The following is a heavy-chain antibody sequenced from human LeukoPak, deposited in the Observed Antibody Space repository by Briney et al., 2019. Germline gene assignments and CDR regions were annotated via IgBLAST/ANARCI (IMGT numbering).Heavy chain of an antibody. Sequence: GGSLMLSCAASGFTVSSNYMSWVRQALGKGLEWVSVIYSGDSTYYADSVKGRFTISRDNSKNTLYLQMNSLRAEDTAVYYCARVYYSGSSYVGFDYWGQGTLVTVSS. CDR1: GFTVSSNY. J-gene: IGHJ4*02. D-gene: IGHD1-26*01. CDR3: ARVYYSGSSYVGFDY. CDR2: IYSGDST. V-gene: IGHV3-53*01.